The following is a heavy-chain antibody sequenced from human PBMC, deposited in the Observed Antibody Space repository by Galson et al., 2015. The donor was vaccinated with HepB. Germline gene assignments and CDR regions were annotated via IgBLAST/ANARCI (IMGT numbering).Heavy chain of an antibody. J-gene: IGHJ6*03. D-gene: IGHD2-21*01. CDR1: GGTFSSYA. Sequence: SVKVSCKASGGTFSSYAISWVRQAPGQGLEWMGGIIPIFGTANYAQKFQGRVTITADESTSTAYMELSSLRSEDTAVYYCASSKVVVIAIDYYYYYMDVWGKGTTVTVSS. CDR3: ASSKVVVIAIDYYYYYMDV. CDR2: IIPIFGTA. V-gene: IGHV1-69*13.